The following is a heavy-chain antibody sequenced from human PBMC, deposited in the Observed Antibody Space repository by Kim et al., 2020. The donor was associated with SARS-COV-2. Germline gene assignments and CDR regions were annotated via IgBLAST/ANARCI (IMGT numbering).Heavy chain of an antibody. Sequence: YADSVKGRFTISRDNAKNSLYLQMNSLRAEDTAVYYCARADGSGSYYADYWGQGTLVTVSS. D-gene: IGHD3-10*01. J-gene: IGHJ4*02. V-gene: IGHV3-21*01. CDR3: ARADGSGSYYADY.